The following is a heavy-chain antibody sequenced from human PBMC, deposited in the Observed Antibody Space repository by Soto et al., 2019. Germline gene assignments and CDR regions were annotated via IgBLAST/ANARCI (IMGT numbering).Heavy chain of an antibody. Sequence: QVPLVQSGAEVKKPGASVKVSCKASGYTFTSYGISWVRQAPGQGLEWMGWISAYNGNTNYAQKLQGRVTVTTDTSTSTAYMELRSLRSDDTAVYYCARSTSSWPRFGYYYYGMDVWGQGTTVTVSS. J-gene: IGHJ6*02. CDR1: GYTFTSYG. D-gene: IGHD6-13*01. CDR2: ISAYNGNT. V-gene: IGHV1-18*01. CDR3: ARSTSSWPRFGYYYYGMDV.